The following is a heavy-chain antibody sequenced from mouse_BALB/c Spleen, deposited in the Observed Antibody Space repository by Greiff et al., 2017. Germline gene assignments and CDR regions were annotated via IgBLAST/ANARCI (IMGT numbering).Heavy chain of an antibody. V-gene: IGHV1-80*01. CDR3: ARDYYGSSPYYYAMDY. Sequence: VQLQQSGAELVRPGSSVKISCKASGYAFSSYWMNWVKQRPGQGLEWIGQIYPGDGDTNYNGKFKGKATLTADKSSSTAYMQLSSLTSEDSAVYFCARDYYGSSPYYYAMDYWGQGTSVTVSS. J-gene: IGHJ4*01. CDR1: GYAFSSYW. CDR2: IYPGDGDT. D-gene: IGHD1-1*01.